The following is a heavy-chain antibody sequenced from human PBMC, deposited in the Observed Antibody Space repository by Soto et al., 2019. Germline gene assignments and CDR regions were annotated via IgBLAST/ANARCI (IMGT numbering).Heavy chain of an antibody. Sequence: GGSLRLSCAASGFTFSSYAMNWVRQAPGKGLEWVSAISGSGGSTYYADSVKGRFTISRDNSKNTLYLQMNSLRAEDTAVYYCAKDLAIVVVINRNDYWGQGTLVTAPQ. CDR3: AKDLAIVVVINRNDY. CDR2: ISGSGGST. V-gene: IGHV3-23*01. D-gene: IGHD3-22*01. J-gene: IGHJ4*02. CDR1: GFTFSSYA.